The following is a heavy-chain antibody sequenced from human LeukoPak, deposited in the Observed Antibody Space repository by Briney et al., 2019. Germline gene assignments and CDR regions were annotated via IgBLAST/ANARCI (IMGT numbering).Heavy chain of an antibody. CDR1: GGSFSGYY. V-gene: IGHV4-34*01. Sequence: SETLTLTCAVYGGSFSGYYWSWIRQPPGKGLEWIGEINHSGSTNYNPSLKSRVTISVDTSKKQFSLKLSSVTAADTAVYYCARGRYCSSTSCYSSWFDPLGQGTLVTVSS. J-gene: IGHJ5*02. CDR3: ARGRYCSSTSCYSSWFDP. D-gene: IGHD2-2*01. CDR2: INHSGST.